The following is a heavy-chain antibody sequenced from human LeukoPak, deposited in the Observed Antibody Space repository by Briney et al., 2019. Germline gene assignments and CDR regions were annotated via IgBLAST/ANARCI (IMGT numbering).Heavy chain of an antibody. J-gene: IGHJ5*02. CDR1: GGSFSGYY. Sequence: SETLSLTCAVYGGSFSGYYWSWIRQPPGKGLEWIGEINHSGSTNYNPSLKSRVTISVYTSKNPFSLKLSSVPAADTAVYYCAIHIVVVPAAKKKNWFDPWGQGTLVTVSS. CDR3: AIHIVVVPAAKKKNWFDP. V-gene: IGHV4-34*01. CDR2: INHSGST. D-gene: IGHD2-2*01.